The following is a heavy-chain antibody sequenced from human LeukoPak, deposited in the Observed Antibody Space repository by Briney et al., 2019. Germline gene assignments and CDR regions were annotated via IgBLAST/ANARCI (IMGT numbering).Heavy chain of an antibody. J-gene: IGHJ4*02. Sequence: SQTLSLTCAISGDSVSSNSAAWNWIRQSPSRGLEWLGRTYYRSKWYNDYAVSVKSRITINPDTSKNQLSLQLNSVTPEDTAVYYCARDRVEQWLGAYYFDYWGQGTLVTVSS. CDR2: TYYRSKWYN. CDR3: ARDRVEQWLGAYYFDY. V-gene: IGHV6-1*01. D-gene: IGHD6-19*01. CDR1: GDSVSSNSAA.